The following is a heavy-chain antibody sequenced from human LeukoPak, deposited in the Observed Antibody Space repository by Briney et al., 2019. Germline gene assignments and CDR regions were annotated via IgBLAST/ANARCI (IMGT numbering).Heavy chain of an antibody. CDR2: IYYSGTT. D-gene: IGHD6-13*01. CDR3: ARHVFHSSTSYGPIDN. J-gene: IGHJ4*02. CDR1: GDSISSGGFY. V-gene: IGHV4-39*01. Sequence: SETLSLTCTVSGDSISSGGFYWGWVRQPPGKGLDWVGNIYYSGTTYYSPSLKSRVTISVDASNNQFSLKLSSVTAADTAVYYCARHVFHSSTSYGPIDNWGQGTLVTVSA.